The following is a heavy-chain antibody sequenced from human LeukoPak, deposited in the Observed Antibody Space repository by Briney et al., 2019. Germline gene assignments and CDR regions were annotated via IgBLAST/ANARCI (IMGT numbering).Heavy chain of an antibody. D-gene: IGHD6-13*01. CDR3: AKDRPAAGSY. J-gene: IGHJ4*02. CDR1: GFTFSSYG. V-gene: IGHV3-30*18. Sequence: PGRSLRLSCAASGFTFSSYGMHWVRQAPGKGLERVAVISYDGSNKYYADSVKGRFTNSRDNSRNTLYLQMNSLRAEDTAVYYYAKDRPAAGSYWGQGTLVTVSS. CDR2: ISYDGSNK.